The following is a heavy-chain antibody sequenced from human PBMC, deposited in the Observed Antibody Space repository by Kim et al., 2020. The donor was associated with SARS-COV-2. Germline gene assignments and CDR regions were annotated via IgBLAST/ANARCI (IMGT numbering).Heavy chain of an antibody. D-gene: IGHD6-13*01. V-gene: IGHV3-9*01. CDR1: GFTFDDYA. J-gene: IGHJ4*02. Sequence: GGSLRLSCAASGFTFDDYAMHWVRQAPGKGLEWVSGISWNSGSIGYADSVKGRFTISRDNAKNSLYLQMNSLRAEDTALYYCAKQIAAAGTEEVYWGQGTLVTVSS. CDR2: ISWNSGSI. CDR3: AKQIAAAGTEEVY.